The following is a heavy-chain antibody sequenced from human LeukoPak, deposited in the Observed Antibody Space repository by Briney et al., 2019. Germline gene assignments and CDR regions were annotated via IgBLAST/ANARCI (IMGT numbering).Heavy chain of an antibody. CDR2: ISSSGSTI. CDR3: ARDAGYSSSQFDY. D-gene: IGHD6-13*01. Sequence: GGSLRLSCAASGFTFSDYYMSWIRQAPGKGLEWVSYISSSGSTIYYADSVKGRFTIPRDNAKNSLYLQMNSLRAEDTAVYYCARDAGYSSSQFDYWGQGTLVTVSS. CDR1: GFTFSDYY. V-gene: IGHV3-11*01. J-gene: IGHJ4*02.